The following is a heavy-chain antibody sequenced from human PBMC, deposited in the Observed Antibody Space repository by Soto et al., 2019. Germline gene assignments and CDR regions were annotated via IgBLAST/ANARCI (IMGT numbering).Heavy chain of an antibody. CDR1: GYSFTSYW. CDR3: ARGAVAATNWFDP. V-gene: IGHV5-51*01. CDR2: IYPGDSDT. Sequence: GESLKISCKGSGYSFTSYWIGWVRQMPGKGLEWMGIIYPGDSDTRYSPSFQGQATISADKSISTAYLQWSSLKASDTAMYYCARGAVAATNWFDPWGQGTLVTVSS. D-gene: IGHD6-19*01. J-gene: IGHJ5*02.